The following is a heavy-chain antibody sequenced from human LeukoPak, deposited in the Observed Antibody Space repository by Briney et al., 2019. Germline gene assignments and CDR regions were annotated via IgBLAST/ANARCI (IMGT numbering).Heavy chain of an antibody. CDR1: GYTFTNYG. Sequence: ASVKVSCKASGYTFTNYGFSWVRQAPGQGLEWMGWISAYNGNTHYAQKVQGRVSMTTDTFTTTAYMELRSLRPDDTAVYYCARDSPITAAGTDYWGQGTLVTVSS. CDR3: ARDSPITAAGTDY. CDR2: ISAYNGNT. D-gene: IGHD6-13*01. J-gene: IGHJ4*02. V-gene: IGHV1-18*01.